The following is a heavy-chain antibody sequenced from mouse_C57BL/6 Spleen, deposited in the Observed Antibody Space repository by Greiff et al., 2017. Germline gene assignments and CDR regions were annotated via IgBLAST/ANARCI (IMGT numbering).Heavy chain of an antibody. J-gene: IGHJ2*01. CDR2: INPSNGGT. V-gene: IGHV1-53*01. D-gene: IGHD4-1*01. CDR3: ARMEVGRRRDFDY. CDR1: GYTFTSYW. Sequence: QVQLQQPGPELVKPGASVKLSCKASGYTFTSYWMHWVKQRPGQGLEWIGNINPSNGGTNYNEKFKSKATLTVDKSSSTAYMQLSSLTSEDSAVYYCARMEVGRRRDFDYWGQGTTLTVSS.